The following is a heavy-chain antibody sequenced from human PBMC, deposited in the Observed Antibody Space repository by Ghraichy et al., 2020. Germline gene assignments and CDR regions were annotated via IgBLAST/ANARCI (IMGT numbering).Heavy chain of an antibody. V-gene: IGHV3-23*01. Sequence: GGYLRLSCAASGFTFSSYAMSWVRQAPGKGLEWVSAISGSGGSTYYADSVKGRFTISRDNSKNTLYLQMNSLRAEDTAVYYCADAFGESQSYYYYGMDVWGPGTTVTVSS. J-gene: IGHJ6*02. CDR3: ADAFGESQSYYYYGMDV. CDR2: ISGSGGST. D-gene: IGHD3-10*01. CDR1: GFTFSSYA.